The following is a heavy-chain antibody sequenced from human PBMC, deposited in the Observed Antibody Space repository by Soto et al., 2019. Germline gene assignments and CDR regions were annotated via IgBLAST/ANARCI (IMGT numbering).Heavy chain of an antibody. CDR1: GGSISSGDYY. CDR3: ASHGGGIQLFYYGMEV. Sequence: PSETLSLTCTVSGGSISSGDYYWSWIRQPPGKGLEWIGYIYYSGSTYYNPSLKSRVTISVDTSKNQFSLKLSSVTAADTAVYYCASHGGGIQLFYYGMEVWGQGTTVTVSS. CDR2: IYYSGST. V-gene: IGHV4-30-4*01. J-gene: IGHJ6*02. D-gene: IGHD5-18*01.